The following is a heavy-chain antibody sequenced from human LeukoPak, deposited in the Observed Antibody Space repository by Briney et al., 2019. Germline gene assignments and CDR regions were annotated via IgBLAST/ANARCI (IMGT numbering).Heavy chain of an antibody. D-gene: IGHD5-24*01. J-gene: IGHJ4*02. CDR2: IYFSATT. V-gene: IGHV4-4*09. Sequence: SETLSLTCTVSGASISNHYWSWIRQPPGKGLEYVGYIYFSATTKYSPSLDGRVTISVDTSRNQFSLKLSSVTAADTAVYYCVMATRNWGQGTLVTVSS. CDR1: GASISNHY. CDR3: VMATRN.